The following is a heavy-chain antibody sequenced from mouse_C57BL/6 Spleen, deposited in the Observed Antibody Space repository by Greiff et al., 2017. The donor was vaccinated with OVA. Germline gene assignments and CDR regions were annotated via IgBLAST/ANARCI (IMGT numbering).Heavy chain of an antibody. D-gene: IGHD1-1*01. Sequence: EVKLEESGGGLVKPGGSLKLSCAASGFTFSDYGMHWVRQAPEKGLEWVAYISSGSSTIYYADTVKGRFTISRDNAKNTLFLQMTSLRSEDTAMYYCNYGSSWYFDVWGTGTTVTVSS. CDR1: GFTFSDYG. CDR3: NYGSSWYFDV. CDR2: ISSGSSTI. J-gene: IGHJ1*03. V-gene: IGHV5-17*01.